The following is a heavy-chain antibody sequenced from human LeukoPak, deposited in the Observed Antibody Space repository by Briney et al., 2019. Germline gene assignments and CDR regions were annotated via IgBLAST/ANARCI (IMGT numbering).Heavy chain of an antibody. CDR3: AKAGASSWYFYFDY. Sequence: GGSLRLSCAASGFTFSSYALTWVRQAPGKGLEWVSAISGSGGSTYYADSVKGRFTISRDNSKNTLYLQMSSLRAVDTAVYYCAKAGASSWYFYFDYWGQGTLVTVSS. CDR2: ISGSGGST. V-gene: IGHV3-23*01. D-gene: IGHD6-13*01. CDR1: GFTFSSYA. J-gene: IGHJ4*02.